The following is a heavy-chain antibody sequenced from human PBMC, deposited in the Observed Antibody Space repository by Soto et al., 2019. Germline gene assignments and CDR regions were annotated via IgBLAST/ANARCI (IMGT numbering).Heavy chain of an antibody. CDR1: GFTFSSYS. CDR2: ISSSSSTI. D-gene: IGHD4-17*01. V-gene: IGHV3-48*01. Sequence: EVQLVESGGGLVQPGGSLRLSCAASGFTFSSYSMNWVRQAPGKGLEWVSYISSSSSTIYYADSVKGRFTIARDNAKNSLYLQMNSLRAEDTAVYYCAGTVTTHFNWFDPCGQGTLVTVSS. CDR3: AGTVTTHFNWFDP. J-gene: IGHJ5*02.